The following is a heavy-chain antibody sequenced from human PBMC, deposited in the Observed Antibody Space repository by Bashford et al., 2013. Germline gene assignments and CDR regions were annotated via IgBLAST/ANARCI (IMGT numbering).Heavy chain of an antibody. CDR3: ATNYCSGNCYLMDV. V-gene: IGHV1-2*02. Sequence: GLEWVSLISGDTKSVQNFQGRITMTRDTSINTAYMELSSLRSDDTAVYYCATNYCSGNCYLMDVWGQGTTVTVSS. D-gene: IGHD2-21*02. J-gene: IGHJ6*02. CDR2: ISGDT.